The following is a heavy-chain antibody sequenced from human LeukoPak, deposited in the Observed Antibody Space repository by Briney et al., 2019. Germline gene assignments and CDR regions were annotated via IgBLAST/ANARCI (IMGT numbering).Heavy chain of an antibody. CDR3: ARRGYYYDSSGYYYFDY. D-gene: IGHD3-22*01. Sequence: PGGSLRLSCAASGFTVSNNYMSWVRQAPGKGLEWVSVIYSGGSTFYADSVKGRFSISSDNSKNTVYLQMNSLRAEDTAVYYCARRGYYYDSSGYYYFDYWGQGTLVTVSS. CDR1: GFTVSNNY. CDR2: IYSGGST. J-gene: IGHJ4*02. V-gene: IGHV3-66*01.